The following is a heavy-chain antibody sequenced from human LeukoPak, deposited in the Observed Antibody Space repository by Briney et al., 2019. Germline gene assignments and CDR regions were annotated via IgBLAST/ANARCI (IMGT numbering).Heavy chain of an antibody. CDR1: GFTFGSYA. CDR2: ISSNGGST. V-gene: IGHV3-64D*06. Sequence: PGGSLRLSCSASGFTFGSYAMHWVRQAPGKGLEYVSAISSNGGSTYYADSVKGRFTISRDNSKNTLYLQMSSLRAEDTAVYYCVRPPIAVAGDYWGQGTLVTVSS. CDR3: VRPPIAVAGDY. D-gene: IGHD6-19*01. J-gene: IGHJ4*02.